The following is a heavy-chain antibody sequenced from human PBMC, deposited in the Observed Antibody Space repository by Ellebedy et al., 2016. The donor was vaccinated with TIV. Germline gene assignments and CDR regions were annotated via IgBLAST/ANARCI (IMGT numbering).Heavy chain of an antibody. CDR1: GFTFSDFY. CDR3: VRDSTTSLQRRQSYDV. J-gene: IGHJ3*01. D-gene: IGHD4-17*01. Sequence: GESLKISCSASGFTFSDFYMGWIRQAPGKGLEWISYITASGYTMYYADSVRGRFTISRDNAKNSLFLQLDRLRPDYTAVYFCVRDSTTSLQRRQSYDVWGQGTLVTVSS. CDR2: ITASGYTM. V-gene: IGHV3-11*01.